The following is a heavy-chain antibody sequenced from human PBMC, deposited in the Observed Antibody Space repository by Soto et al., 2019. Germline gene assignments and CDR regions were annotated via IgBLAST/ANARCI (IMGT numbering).Heavy chain of an antibody. CDR3: ARTKLAYDILTGYNPKGSFDY. D-gene: IGHD3-9*01. CDR1: GYTFTGYY. Sequence: GASVKVSCKASGYTFTGYYMHWVRQAPGQGLEWMGWINPNSGGTNYAQKFQGWVTMTRDTSISTAYMELSRLRSDDTAVYYCARTKLAYDILTGYNPKGSFDYWGQGTLVTVSS. J-gene: IGHJ4*02. CDR2: INPNSGGT. V-gene: IGHV1-2*04.